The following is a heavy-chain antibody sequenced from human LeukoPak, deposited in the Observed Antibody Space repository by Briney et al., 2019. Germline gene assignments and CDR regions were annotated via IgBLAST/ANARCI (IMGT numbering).Heavy chain of an antibody. D-gene: IGHD2-15*01. Sequence: SETLSLTCTVSGGSISSYYWSWIRQPPGKGLEWIGYIYYSGSTNYNPSLKSRVTISVDTSKNQFSLKLSSVTAADTAVYYCARTGRGLGYCFDPWGQGTLVTVSS. V-gene: IGHV4-59*12. CDR2: IYYSGST. CDR3: ARTGRGLGYCFDP. CDR1: GGSISSYY. J-gene: IGHJ5*02.